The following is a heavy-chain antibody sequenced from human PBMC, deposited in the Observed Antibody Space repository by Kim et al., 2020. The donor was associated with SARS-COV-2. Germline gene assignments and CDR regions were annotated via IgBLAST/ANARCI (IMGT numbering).Heavy chain of an antibody. J-gene: IGHJ4*02. CDR1: GFTFSSYA. Sequence: GGSLRLSCAASGFTFSSYAMSWVRQAPGKGLEWVSAISGSGGSTYYADSVKGRFTISRDNSKNTLYLQMNSLRAEDTAVYYCAKDLSSYYYGSGSYGDYWGQGTLVTVSS. V-gene: IGHV3-23*01. CDR3: AKDLSSYYYGSGSYGDY. D-gene: IGHD3-10*01. CDR2: ISGSGGST.